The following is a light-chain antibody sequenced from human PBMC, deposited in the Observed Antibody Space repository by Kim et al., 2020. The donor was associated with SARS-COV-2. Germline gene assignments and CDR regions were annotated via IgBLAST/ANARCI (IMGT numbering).Light chain of an antibody. J-gene: IGKJ5*01. V-gene: IGKV1-17*01. CDR2: GAS. CDR1: QDIRND. Sequence: AAVGNRVTITCRASQDIRNDLGWYQQNPGRAPKRLFYGASSLQSGVPSRCSGSGSGTEFTLTFSSLQPEDFATYFGLQHNTYPITFGQGTRLEI. CDR3: LQHNTYPIT.